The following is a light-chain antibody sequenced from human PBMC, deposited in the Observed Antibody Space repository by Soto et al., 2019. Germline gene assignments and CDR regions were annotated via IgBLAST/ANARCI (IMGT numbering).Light chain of an antibody. Sequence: EVALTESAVTLSLSPGERANLSCRASQSFRGLLAWYQQKPGQAPRLLIYDAYNRATGIPPRFSGSGSGTDFTLTISSLEPEDSAVYYCQQRHMWPITFGQGTRLEIK. V-gene: IGKV3-11*01. CDR3: QQRHMWPIT. CDR1: QSFRGL. J-gene: IGKJ5*01. CDR2: DAY.